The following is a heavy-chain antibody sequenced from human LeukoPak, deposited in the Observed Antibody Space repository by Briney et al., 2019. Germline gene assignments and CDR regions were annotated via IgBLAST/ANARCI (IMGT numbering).Heavy chain of an antibody. J-gene: IGHJ4*02. CDR2: INHSGST. D-gene: IGHD3-9*01. V-gene: IGHV4-34*01. CDR1: DGSFSGYY. CDR3: ARRDDILTGSPFDY. Sequence: SETLSLTCAVYDGSFSGYYWSWIRQPPGKGLEWIGEINHSGSTNYNPSLKSRVTISVDTSKNQFSLKLSSVTAADTAVYYCARRDDILTGSPFDYWGQGTLVTVSS.